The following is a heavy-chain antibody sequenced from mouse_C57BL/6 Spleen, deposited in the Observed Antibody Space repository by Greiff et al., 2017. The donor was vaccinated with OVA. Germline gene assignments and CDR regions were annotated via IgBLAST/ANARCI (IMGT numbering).Heavy chain of an antibody. V-gene: IGHV1-82*01. J-gene: IGHJ3*01. CDR3: ARGVTDSWFAY. D-gene: IGHD2-1*01. Sequence: QVQLQQSGPELVKPGASVKISCKASGYAFSSSWMNWVKQRPGKGLEWIGRIYPGDGDTNYNGKFKGKATLTADKSSSTAYMQLSSLTSEDSAVYFCARGVTDSWFAYWGQGTLVTVSA. CDR2: IYPGDGDT. CDR1: GYAFSSSW.